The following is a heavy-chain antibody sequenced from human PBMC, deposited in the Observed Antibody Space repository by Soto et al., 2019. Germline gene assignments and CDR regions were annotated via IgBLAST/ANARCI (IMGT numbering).Heavy chain of an antibody. J-gene: IGHJ6*02. V-gene: IGHV1-69*06. D-gene: IGHD2-15*01. CDR3: QLRSVHFDDGGFPSFYYGLDV. CDR1: GGNFNNYT. CDR2: FIPLFFTA. Sequence: VQLVQSGAEVKKPGSSVKVSCEASGGNFNNYTISWVRQAPGHGLEWMGGFIPLFFTASYSQTFQGRVTITADRSTSSVYMELSSLRYEDTGVYYCQLRSVHFDDGGFPSFYYGLDVWGQETTVTVS.